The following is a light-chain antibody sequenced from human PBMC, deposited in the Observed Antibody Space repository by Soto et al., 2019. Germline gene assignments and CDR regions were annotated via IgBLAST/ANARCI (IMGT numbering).Light chain of an antibody. CDR1: TSNIGAGYD. Sequence: QSVLTQPPSVSGAPGQRVTISCTGGTSNIGAGYDVHWYQQLPGTAPKLLIYGNSNRPSGVPDRFSGSKSGTSASLAITGLQAEDEGDYYCQSNDSRLSGYVFGTGTKVTVL. CDR3: QSNDSRLSGYV. CDR2: GNS. V-gene: IGLV1-40*01. J-gene: IGLJ1*01.